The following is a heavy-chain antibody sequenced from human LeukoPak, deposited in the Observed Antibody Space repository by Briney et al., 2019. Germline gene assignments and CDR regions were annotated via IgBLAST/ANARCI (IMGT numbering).Heavy chain of an antibody. CDR2: ISTSSSYI. D-gene: IGHD2-15*01. J-gene: IGHJ4*02. V-gene: IGHV3-21*01. CDR1: GFTFSSYS. CDR3: ARGGCSGGTCPLDY. Sequence: GGSLRLSCAASGFTFSSYSMNWVRQAPGKGLEWVSFISTSSSYIYYADSVKGRFTVSRDNAKNSLYLQMNSLRAEDTAVYYCARGGCSGGTCPLDYWGQGTLVTVSS.